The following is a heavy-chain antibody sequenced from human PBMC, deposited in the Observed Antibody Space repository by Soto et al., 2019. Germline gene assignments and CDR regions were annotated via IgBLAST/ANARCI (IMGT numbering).Heavy chain of an antibody. J-gene: IGHJ4*02. V-gene: IGHV3-30-3*01. CDR2: ISYDGSNK. D-gene: IGHD3-22*01. CDR1: GFTFSSYA. CDR3: ARDGAMIGFDY. Sequence: PGGSLRLSCAASGFTFSSYAMHWVRQAPGKGLEWVAVISYDGSNKYYADSVKGRFTISRDNSKNTLYLQMNSLRAEDTAVYYCARDGAMIGFDYWGQGTLVTVSS.